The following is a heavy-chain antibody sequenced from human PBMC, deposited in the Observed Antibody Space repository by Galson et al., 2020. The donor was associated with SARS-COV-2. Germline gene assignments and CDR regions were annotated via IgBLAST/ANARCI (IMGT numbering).Heavy chain of an antibody. CDR1: GFTFSSYW. V-gene: IGHV3-74*01. CDR3: ARDREVAYYYYYYMDV. CDR2: INSDGSST. Sequence: GESLKISCAASGFTFSSYWMHWVRQAPGKGLVWVSRINSDGSSTSYADSVKGRFTISRDNAKNTLYLQMNSLRAEDTAVYYCARDREVAYYYYYYMDVWGKGTTVTISS. J-gene: IGHJ6*03. D-gene: IGHD1-26*01.